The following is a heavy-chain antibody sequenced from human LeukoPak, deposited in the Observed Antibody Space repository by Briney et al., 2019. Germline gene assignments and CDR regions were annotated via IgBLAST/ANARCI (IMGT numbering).Heavy chain of an antibody. CDR3: ARDLTVTTFDY. CDR2: ISSSSSYI. Sequence: GGSLRLSCAASGFTFSSYSMNWVRQAPGKGLEWVSSISSSSSYIYYADSVKGRFTISRDNAKNSLYLQMNSLRAEDTAVYYCARDLTVTTFDYWGKGTLVTVSS. CDR1: GFTFSSYS. J-gene: IGHJ4*02. D-gene: IGHD4-17*01. V-gene: IGHV3-21*01.